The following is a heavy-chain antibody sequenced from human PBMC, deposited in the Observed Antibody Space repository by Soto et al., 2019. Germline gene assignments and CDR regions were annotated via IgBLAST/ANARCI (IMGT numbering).Heavy chain of an antibody. CDR2: IYYSGST. D-gene: IGHD2-2*02. Sequence: QVQLQESGPGLVKPSETLSLTCTVSGGSISSYYWSWIRQPPGKGLEWIGYIYYSGSTNYNPSLKSRVTISVDTSKNQFSLKLSSVTAADTAVYYCARGIPGHYDYGGQGTLVTVSS. CDR1: GGSISSYY. V-gene: IGHV4-59*01. CDR3: ARGIPGHYDY. J-gene: IGHJ4*02.